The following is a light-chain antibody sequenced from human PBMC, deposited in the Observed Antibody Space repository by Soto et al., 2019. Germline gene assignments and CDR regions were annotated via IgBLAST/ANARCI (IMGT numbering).Light chain of an antibody. Sequence: DIRLTQSPSTLSASVGDRVAITCRASQSFGTWLAWYQQKPGKAPNLLIYRTSSLGRGVPSRFSGGGSGTEFTLTISCLQPDDFATYYCQQYNSDSFYTFGQGTKVEIK. CDR3: QQYNSDSFYT. J-gene: IGKJ2*01. V-gene: IGKV1-5*03. CDR1: QSFGTW. CDR2: RTS.